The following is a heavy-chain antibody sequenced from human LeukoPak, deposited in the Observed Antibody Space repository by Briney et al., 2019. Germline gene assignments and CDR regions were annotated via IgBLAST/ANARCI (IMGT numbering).Heavy chain of an antibody. CDR3: ARAKYSGSYHY. CDR1: GGAISGYY. Sequence: SDTLSLTCTVSGGAISGYYWSWIRQPAGKGLEWLGRVYSSGSTKYNPSLESRVTMSVDTSKNQFSLKLSSVTAADTAVYYCARAKYSGSYHYWGQGTLVTVSS. D-gene: IGHD1-26*01. V-gene: IGHV4-4*07. CDR2: VYSSGST. J-gene: IGHJ4*02.